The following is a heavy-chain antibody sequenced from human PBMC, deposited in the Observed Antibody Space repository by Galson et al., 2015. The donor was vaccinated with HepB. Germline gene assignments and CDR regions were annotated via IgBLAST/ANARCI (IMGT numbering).Heavy chain of an antibody. CDR3: AREVLRAFDL. Sequence: SLRLSCAASGFTFSTYGMHWVRQAPGKGLEWVALISYDGSNKDYPDSVKGRFTISRDNSKNTLSLQMNSLRTEDTAVYFCAREVLRAFDLWGHGTMVTVSS. J-gene: IGHJ3*01. CDR1: GFTFSTYG. CDR2: ISYDGSNK. D-gene: IGHD4/OR15-4a*01. V-gene: IGHV3-30-3*01.